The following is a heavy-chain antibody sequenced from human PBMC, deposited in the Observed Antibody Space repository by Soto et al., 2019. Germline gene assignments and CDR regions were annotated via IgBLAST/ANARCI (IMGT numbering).Heavy chain of an antibody. CDR1: GGTFSSYA. CDR2: IIPIFGTA. V-gene: IGHV1-69*01. CDR3: ASLLGYYYDSSGKALDV. J-gene: IGHJ6*01. Sequence: SVKVSCKASGGTFSSYAISWVRQAPGQGLEWMGGIIPIFGTANYAQKFQGRVTITADESTSTAYMELSSLRSEDTAVYYCASLLGYYYDSSGKALDVWGQGTTVNLPS. D-gene: IGHD3-22*01.